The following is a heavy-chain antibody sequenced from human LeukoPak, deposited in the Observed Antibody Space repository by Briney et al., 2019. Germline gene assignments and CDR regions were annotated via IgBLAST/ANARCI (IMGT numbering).Heavy chain of an antibody. D-gene: IGHD2-8*01. V-gene: IGHV4-39*07. Sequence: SETLSLTCPVSGGSISSSSYFWGWIRQPPGKGLEWIGSIYHSGSTNYNPSLKSRVTISVDTSKNQFSLKLSSVTAADTAVYYCAREGELYNAVYGNWFDPWGQGTLVTVSS. CDR2: IYHSGST. CDR1: GGSISSSSYF. CDR3: AREGELYNAVYGNWFDP. J-gene: IGHJ5*02.